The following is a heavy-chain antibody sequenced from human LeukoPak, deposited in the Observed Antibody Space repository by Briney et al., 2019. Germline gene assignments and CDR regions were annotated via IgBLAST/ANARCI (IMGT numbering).Heavy chain of an antibody. J-gene: IGHJ3*02. Sequence: SETLSLTCTVSGCSISSGGYYWRWIRQHPGKGLEWIGYIYYSGSTYHNPSLKSRVTISLDTSKNQFSLKLSSVTAADTAVYYCARGPYGSGYSYGLHDAFDIWGQGTMVTVSS. CDR1: GCSISSGGYY. CDR3: ARGPYGSGYSYGLHDAFDI. D-gene: IGHD5-18*01. V-gene: IGHV4-31*03. CDR2: IYYSGST.